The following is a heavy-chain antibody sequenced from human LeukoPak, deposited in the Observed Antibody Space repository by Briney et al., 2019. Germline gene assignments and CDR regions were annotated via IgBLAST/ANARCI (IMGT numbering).Heavy chain of an antibody. Sequence: GGSLRLSCAASGFTFSNYPMSWVRQAPGKGLQWVSGISGNGGSTYYADSVKGRFTLSRDNSRDTLFLQLNSLRAEDTAIYYCAKAHSSGWYGGVTFDVWGQGTMVTVSS. CDR3: AKAHSSGWYGGVTFDV. J-gene: IGHJ3*01. D-gene: IGHD6-19*01. CDR2: ISGNGGST. CDR1: GFTFSNYP. V-gene: IGHV3-23*01.